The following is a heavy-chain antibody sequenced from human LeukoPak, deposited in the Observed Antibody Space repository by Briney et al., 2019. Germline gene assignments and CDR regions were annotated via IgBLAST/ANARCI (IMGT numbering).Heavy chain of an antibody. D-gene: IGHD6-19*01. CDR3: ARGGGLYKRGIDHYLYYMDG. CDR2: IHWNGGRT. Sequence: PGGSLRLSCAASGFTFSSYSMNWVRQAPGKGLEWVSRIHWNGGRTGYADSVKGRFTISRDNAKNSLYLQMNSLRVEDTALYYCARGGGLYKRGIDHYLYYMDGWGKGTTVIVPS. J-gene: IGHJ6*03. V-gene: IGHV3-20*04. CDR1: GFTFSSYS.